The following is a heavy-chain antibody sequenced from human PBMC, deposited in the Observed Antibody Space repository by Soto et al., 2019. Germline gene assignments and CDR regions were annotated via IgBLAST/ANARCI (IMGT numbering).Heavy chain of an antibody. Sequence: ASVKVSCKASGYTFTSYYMHWVRQAPGQGLEWMGIINPSGGSTSYAQKFQGRVTMTRDTSTSTVYMELSSLRSEDTAVYYCARDRQYYDILSCLLSSHDHCYLISVWGQGSTDTGSS. CDR2: INPSGGST. CDR3: ARDRQYYDILSCLLSSHDHCYLISV. CDR1: GYTFTSYY. D-gene: IGHD3-9*01. J-gene: IGHJ6*02. V-gene: IGHV1-46*01.